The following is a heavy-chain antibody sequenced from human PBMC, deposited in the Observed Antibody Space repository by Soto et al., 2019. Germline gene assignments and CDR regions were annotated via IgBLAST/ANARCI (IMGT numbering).Heavy chain of an antibody. CDR1: GASISTNNW. D-gene: IGHD6-13*01. V-gene: IGHV4-4*02. J-gene: IGHJ4*02. Sequence: SETLSLTCAVSGASISTNNWWSWVRQPPGKGLEWIGEVYHSGSTNCNPSLKGRVTISIDKSKNQFSLRLTSMTAADTAVYYCAVPGAGDFDYWSQGTLVTVSS. CDR3: AVPGAGDFDY. CDR2: VYHSGST.